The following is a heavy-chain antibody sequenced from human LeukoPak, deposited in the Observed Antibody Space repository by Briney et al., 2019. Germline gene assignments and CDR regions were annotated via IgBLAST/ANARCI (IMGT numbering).Heavy chain of an antibody. D-gene: IGHD1-26*01. Sequence: GASLRLSCAASGFTFSSYAMSWVRQAPGKGLEWVSAISGSGGSIYYADSVKGRFTISRDNSKNTLYLQMNSLRAEDTAVYYCAKRRFVGATTLDFDYWGQGTLVTVSS. CDR2: ISGSGGSI. J-gene: IGHJ4*02. V-gene: IGHV3-23*01. CDR1: GFTFSSYA. CDR3: AKRRFVGATTLDFDY.